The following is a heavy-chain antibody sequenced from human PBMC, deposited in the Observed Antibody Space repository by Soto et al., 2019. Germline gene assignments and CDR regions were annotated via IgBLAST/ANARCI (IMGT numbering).Heavy chain of an antibody. D-gene: IGHD4-17*01. V-gene: IGHV4-34*01. CDR2: INHSGST. J-gene: IGHJ6*03. Sequence: SETLSLTCAVYGGSFSGYYWSWIRQPPGKGLEWIGEINHSGSTNYNPSLKSRVTISVDTSKNQFSLKLSSVTAADTAVYYCARVSSGETRAYGDYGRGYYYYYMDVWGKGTTVTVSS. CDR1: GGSFSGYY. CDR3: ARVSSGETRAYGDYGRGYYYYYMDV.